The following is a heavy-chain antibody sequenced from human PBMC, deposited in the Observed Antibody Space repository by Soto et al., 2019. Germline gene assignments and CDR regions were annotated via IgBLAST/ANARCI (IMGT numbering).Heavy chain of an antibody. CDR2: IIPISGTA. V-gene: IGHV1-69*01. CDR3: ARSQGSSTSLEIYYYYYSGMDV. CDR1: GGTFSSYA. J-gene: IGHJ6*02. Sequence: QVQLVQSGAEVNKPGSSVKVSCKASGGTFSSYAISWVRQAPGQGLEWMGGIIPISGTANYAQKLQGRVTITADESTSTAYMEMSSLRSEDTAVYYCARSQGSSTSLEIYYYYYSGMDVWGQGTTVTVSS. D-gene: IGHD2-2*01.